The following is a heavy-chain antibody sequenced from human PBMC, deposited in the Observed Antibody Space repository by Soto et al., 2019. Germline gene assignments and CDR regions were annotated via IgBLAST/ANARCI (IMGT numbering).Heavy chain of an antibody. CDR1: GFTVSSNY. Sequence: GGSLRLSCAASGFTVSSNYMSWVRQAPGKGLEWVSVIYSGGSTYYADSVKGRFTISRHNSKNTLYLQMNSLRAEDTAVYYCARGKPRYCSSTSCPLDYWGQGTLVTVSS. CDR2: IYSGGST. D-gene: IGHD2-2*01. J-gene: IGHJ4*02. CDR3: ARGKPRYCSSTSCPLDY. V-gene: IGHV3-53*04.